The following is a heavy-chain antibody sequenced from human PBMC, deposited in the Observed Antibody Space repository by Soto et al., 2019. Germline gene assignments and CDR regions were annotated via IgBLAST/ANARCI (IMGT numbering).Heavy chain of an antibody. CDR3: ARTGDGHHDFLDY. V-gene: IGHV3-7*01. J-gene: IGHJ4*02. Sequence: GGSLRLSCAAPGFTFSSYWMNWVRQAPGKGLEWMANINQDGNEDNLLDSVKGRFTISRDNAKNSLFLQMNSLRVDDTAVYYCARTGDGHHDFLDYWGQGALVTVSS. CDR1: GFTFSSYW. D-gene: IGHD1-1*01. CDR2: INQDGNED.